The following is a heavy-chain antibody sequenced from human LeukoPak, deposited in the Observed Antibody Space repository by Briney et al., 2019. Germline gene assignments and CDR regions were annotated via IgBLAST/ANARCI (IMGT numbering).Heavy chain of an antibody. Sequence: ASVKVCCKASGYTFPTHYMHWVRQAPGQGLEWVGIINPGAGSTSYAQKFQGRVTVTRDTSTSTVCMELRSLRSEDTAVYYCARVSRDCSSVNCYNDAFDLWGQGTMVTVSS. J-gene: IGHJ3*01. CDR3: ARVSRDCSSVNCYNDAFDL. CDR2: INPGAGST. D-gene: IGHD2-2*02. CDR1: GYTFPTHY. V-gene: IGHV1-46*01.